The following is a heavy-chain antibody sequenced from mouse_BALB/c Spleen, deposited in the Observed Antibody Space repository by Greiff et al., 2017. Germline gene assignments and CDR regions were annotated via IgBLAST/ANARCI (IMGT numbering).Heavy chain of an antibody. V-gene: IGHV1S81*02. CDR2: INPSNGGT. Sequence: QVQLQQPGAELVKPGASVKLSCKASGYTFTSYYMYWVKQRPGQGLEWIGGINPSNGGTNFNEKFKSKATLTVDKSSSTAYMQLSSLTSEDSAVYYCTRWTTEAWFAYWGQGTLVTVSA. CDR1: GYTFTSYY. CDR3: TRWTTEAWFAY. D-gene: IGHD1-1*01. J-gene: IGHJ3*01.